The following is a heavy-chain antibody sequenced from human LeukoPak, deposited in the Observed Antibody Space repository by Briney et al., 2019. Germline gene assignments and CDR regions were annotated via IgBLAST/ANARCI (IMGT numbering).Heavy chain of an antibody. CDR3: TTGERRFDSSGYYPYYFDY. V-gene: IGHV3-15*01. D-gene: IGHD3-22*01. Sequence: GGSLRLSCAVSGFSFTNAWMSWVRQAAGKGLDWVGRIKSKADDGTIDYAAPVKGRFTISRDESKNTLYLQMNSLKTEDTAVYYCTTGERRFDSSGYYPYYFDYWGQGTLVTVSS. CDR2: IKSKADDGTI. J-gene: IGHJ4*01. CDR1: GFSFTNAW.